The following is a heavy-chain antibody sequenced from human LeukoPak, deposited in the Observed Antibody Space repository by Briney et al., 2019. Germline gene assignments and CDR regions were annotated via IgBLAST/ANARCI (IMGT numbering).Heavy chain of an antibody. CDR2: ISAYNGNT. J-gene: IGHJ6*02. V-gene: IGHV1-18*01. Sequence: GASVKVSCKASGYTFTSYGISWVRQAPGQGLEWMGWISAYNGNTNYAQKLQGRVTMTTDTSTSTAYMELRSLRSDDTAVYYCARAGYSYGYGDYYYYGIDVWGQGTSVTVSS. CDR1: GYTFTSYG. D-gene: IGHD5-18*01. CDR3: ARAGYSYGYGDYYYYGIDV.